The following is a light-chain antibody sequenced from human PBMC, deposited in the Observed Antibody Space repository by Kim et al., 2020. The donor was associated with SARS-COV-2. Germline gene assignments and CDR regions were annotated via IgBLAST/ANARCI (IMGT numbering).Light chain of an antibody. Sequence: SPGESATLSCRAVHRVSISYLAWYQQKPGQAPRLLIYGASSSPTGIPDMFSGSGSGTDFTLTISRLEPEDFAVYYFQQYGSSPHTFGPGTKVDIK. CDR3: QQYGSSPHT. V-gene: IGKV3-20*01. J-gene: IGKJ3*01. CDR2: GAS. CDR1: HRVSISY.